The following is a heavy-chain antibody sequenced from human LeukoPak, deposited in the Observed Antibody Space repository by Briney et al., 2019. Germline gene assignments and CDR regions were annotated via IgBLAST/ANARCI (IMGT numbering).Heavy chain of an antibody. V-gene: IGHV4-38-2*02. Sequence: ASETLSLTCTVSGYSISSGYCWGWIRQPPGKGLEWIGSIYHSGSTYYNPSLKSRVTISVDTSKNQFSLKLSSVTAADTAVYYCARARREMVDYWGQGTLVTVSS. CDR2: IYHSGST. J-gene: IGHJ4*02. CDR1: GYSISSGYC. D-gene: IGHD5-24*01. CDR3: ARARREMVDY.